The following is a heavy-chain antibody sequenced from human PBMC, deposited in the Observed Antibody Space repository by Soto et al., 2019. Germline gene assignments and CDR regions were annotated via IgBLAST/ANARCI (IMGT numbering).Heavy chain of an antibody. CDR3: AHRVLRTVFGLVTTTAIYFDF. Sequence: QITLNESGPTVVRPTETLTLTCRFSGFSLTTSGVGVGWIRQSPGKAPEWLALIYWDDDKRYSASLKSRLTITKDTSTNQVALTVSDLDTTDTATYYCAHRVLRTVFGLVTTTAIYFDFWGQGTPVAVSS. V-gene: IGHV2-5*02. CDR1: GFSLTTSGVG. J-gene: IGHJ4*02. CDR2: IYWDDDK. D-gene: IGHD3-3*01.